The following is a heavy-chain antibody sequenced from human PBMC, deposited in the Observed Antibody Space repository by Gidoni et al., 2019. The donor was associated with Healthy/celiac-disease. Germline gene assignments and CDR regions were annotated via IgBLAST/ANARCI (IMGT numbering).Heavy chain of an antibody. D-gene: IGHD3-22*01. CDR1: GFTFSSYA. Sequence: EVQLLESGGGLVQPGGSLGLSCAASGFTFSSYAMSWVRQAPGKGLEWVSAISGSGGSTYYADSVKGRFTISRDNSKNTLYLQMNSLRAEDTAVYYCAKVGRYDSSGYYRSPLTPFDYWGQGTLVTVSS. CDR3: AKVGRYDSSGYYRSPLTPFDY. J-gene: IGHJ4*02. CDR2: ISGSGGST. V-gene: IGHV3-23*01.